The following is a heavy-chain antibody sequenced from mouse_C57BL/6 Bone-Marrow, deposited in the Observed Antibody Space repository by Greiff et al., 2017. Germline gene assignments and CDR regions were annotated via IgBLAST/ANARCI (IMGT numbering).Heavy chain of an antibody. D-gene: IGHD2-4*01. CDR1: GYTFTSYW. V-gene: IGHV1-64*01. Sequence: VQLQQPGAELVKPGASVKLSCKASGYTFTSYWMHWVKQRPGQGLEWIGMIHPNSGSTNYNEKFKSKATLTVDTSSRTAYMQLSSLTSEDSAVYYCARRRLRFDYWGQGTTLTVSS. J-gene: IGHJ2*01. CDR2: IHPNSGST. CDR3: ARRRLRFDY.